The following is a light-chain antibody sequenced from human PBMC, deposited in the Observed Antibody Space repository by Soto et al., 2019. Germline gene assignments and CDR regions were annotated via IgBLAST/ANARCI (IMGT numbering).Light chain of an antibody. CDR1: QDIRNY. V-gene: IGKV1-27*01. CDR3: QRYHSALLT. Sequence: DIQMTQSPSSLSASVGDRVTMTCRASQDIRNYVAWYQQKPGEVPKLLIYAASPLQSGVPARFSGGGFGTDFTLTISSLRPEDVATYYCQRYHSALLTFGPGTKVDLK. J-gene: IGKJ3*01. CDR2: AAS.